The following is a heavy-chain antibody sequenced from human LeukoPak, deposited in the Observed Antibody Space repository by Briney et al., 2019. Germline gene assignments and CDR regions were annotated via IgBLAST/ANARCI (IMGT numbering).Heavy chain of an antibody. CDR2: ISGSGSII. CDR1: GFTFSNNA. Sequence: GGSLRLSCVASGFTFSNNAMNWVRQAPGKGLEWVSYISGSGSIIYYADSVKGRFTISRDNAESSLSLQMNSLRAEDTAVYYCARGASRAFDIWGQGTVVTVSS. J-gene: IGHJ3*02. CDR3: ARGASRAFDI. V-gene: IGHV3-48*03.